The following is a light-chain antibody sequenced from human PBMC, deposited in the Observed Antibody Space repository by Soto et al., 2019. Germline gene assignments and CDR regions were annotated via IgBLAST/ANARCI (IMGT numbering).Light chain of an antibody. CDR3: HQRSNCPLT. J-gene: IGKJ1*01. CDR2: DAS. CDR1: QSVSSY. Sequence: MAFAQSAAAVSLSPGAGASLSCGASQSVSSYLAWYRQKPGQPARLLIYDASNSGTGIPARFSGGGCVTDFTLTIISREPEDFAVDYWHQRSNCPLTFGQGTKVDIK. V-gene: IGKV3-11*01.